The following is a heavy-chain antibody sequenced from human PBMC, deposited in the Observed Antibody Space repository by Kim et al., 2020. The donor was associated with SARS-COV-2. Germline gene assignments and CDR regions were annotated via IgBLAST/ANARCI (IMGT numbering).Heavy chain of an antibody. CDR3: ARVRGPLPYYYDSSGYKYYFDY. Sequence: SETLSLTCAVYGGSFSGYYWSWIRQPPGKGLEWIGEINHSGSTNYNPSLKSRVTISVDTSKNQFSLKLSSVTAADTAVYYCARVRGPLPYYYDSSGYKYYFDYWGQRTLVTVSS. CDR2: INHSGST. D-gene: IGHD3-22*01. V-gene: IGHV4-34*01. J-gene: IGHJ4*02. CDR1: GGSFSGYY.